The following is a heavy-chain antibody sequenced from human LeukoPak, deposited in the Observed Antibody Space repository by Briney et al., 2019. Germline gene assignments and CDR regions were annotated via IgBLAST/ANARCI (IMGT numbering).Heavy chain of an antibody. J-gene: IGHJ6*02. CDR1: GYTLTELS. CDR2: FDPEDGKT. D-gene: IGHD6-13*01. Sequence: APVKVSCKVSGYTLTELSMCWVRQAPGKGLEWMGSFDPEDGKTVYAQKFQGRVTMTEDTSTDTAYMELSSLRSEDTAVYYCATGYLVTAGLMDVWGQGTTVTVSS. V-gene: IGHV1-24*01. CDR3: ATGYLVTAGLMDV.